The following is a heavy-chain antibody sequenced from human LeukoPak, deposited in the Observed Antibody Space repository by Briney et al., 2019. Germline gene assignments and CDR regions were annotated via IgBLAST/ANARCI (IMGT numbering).Heavy chain of an antibody. Sequence: SETLSLTCTVSGVSISSYYWSWIRQPAGKGLEWIGRIYTSGSTNYNPSLKSRVTISVDTSKNQFSLKLSSVTAADTAVYYCARAVNSSGRQKGQAFDIWGQGTMVTVSS. CDR1: GVSISSYY. V-gene: IGHV4-4*07. J-gene: IGHJ3*02. CDR2: IYTSGST. D-gene: IGHD6-19*01. CDR3: ARAVNSSGRQKGQAFDI.